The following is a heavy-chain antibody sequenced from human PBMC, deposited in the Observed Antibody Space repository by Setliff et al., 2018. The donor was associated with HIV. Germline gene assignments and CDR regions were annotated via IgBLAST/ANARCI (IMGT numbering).Heavy chain of an antibody. V-gene: IGHV3-23*01. J-gene: IGHJ3*01. CDR1: GFILSDFA. CDR2: INPNSGTT. CDR3: AKDEGTYCRGVACSRIGAFDL. Sequence: PGGSLRLSCAASGFILSDFAMTWVRQAPGKGLEWVSVINPNSGTTYYADSVKGRFTISRDTSKNTLYLQMNSLRAEDTAVFYCAKDEGTYCRGVACSRIGAFDLWGQGTMVTVSS. D-gene: IGHD2-21*01.